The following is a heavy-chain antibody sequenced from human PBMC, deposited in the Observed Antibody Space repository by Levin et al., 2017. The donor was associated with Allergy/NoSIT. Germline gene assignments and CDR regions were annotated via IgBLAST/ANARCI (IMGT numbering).Heavy chain of an antibody. CDR1: GFTFGDYA. D-gene: IGHD3-3*02. V-gene: IGHV3-49*03. J-gene: IGHJ4*02. CDR3: SRDHFRPGDYFDY. CDR2: IRSKAYGGTS. Sequence: GGSLRLSRAASGFTFGDYAMNWFRQAPGKELEWVGFIRSKAYGGTSEYAASVKGRFSISRDDSKSIAYLQMNSLKTEDTAVYFCSRDHFRPGDYFDYWGQGTLVTVSS.